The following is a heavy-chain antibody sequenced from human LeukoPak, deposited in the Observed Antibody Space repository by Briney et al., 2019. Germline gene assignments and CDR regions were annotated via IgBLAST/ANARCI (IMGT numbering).Heavy chain of an antibody. D-gene: IGHD1-1*01. CDR2: ISSSSSYI. Sequence: PGGSLRLSCAASGFTFSSYSMNWVRQAPGKGLEWVSSISSSSSYIYYADSVKGRFTISRDNAKNSLHLQMNSLRVEDTAVYYCARDGNEDTLYYFEYWGQGALVTVSS. CDR3: ARDGNEDTLYYFEY. CDR1: GFTFSSYS. J-gene: IGHJ4*01. V-gene: IGHV3-21*01.